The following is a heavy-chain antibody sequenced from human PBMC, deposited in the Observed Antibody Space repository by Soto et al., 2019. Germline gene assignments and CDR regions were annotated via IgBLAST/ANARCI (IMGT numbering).Heavy chain of an antibody. CDR1: GGSISSSSYY. CDR2: IYYSGST. CDR3: ARQRKVATIWRSGDYPFDY. D-gene: IGHD5-12*01. J-gene: IGHJ4*02. V-gene: IGHV4-39*01. Sequence: QLQLQESGPGLVKPSETLSLTCTVSGGSISSSSYYWGWIRQPPGKGLEWIGSIYYSGSTYYNPSLKSRVTISVDTSKNQFSLKLSSVTAADTAVYYCARQRKVATIWRSGDYPFDYWGQGTLVTVSS.